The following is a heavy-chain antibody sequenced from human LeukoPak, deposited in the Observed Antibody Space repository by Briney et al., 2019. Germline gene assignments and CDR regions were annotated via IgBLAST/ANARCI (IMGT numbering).Heavy chain of an antibody. Sequence: GGSLRLSCAASGFTFGSYAMSWVRQAPGKGLEWVSAISGSGGSTYYADSVKGRFTISRDNSKNTLYLQMNSLRAEDTAVYYCAVRWYYDFWSGYRLPYYFDYWGQGTLVTVSS. CDR2: ISGSGGST. V-gene: IGHV3-23*01. CDR1: GFTFGSYA. J-gene: IGHJ4*02. CDR3: AVRWYYDFWSGYRLPYYFDY. D-gene: IGHD3-3*01.